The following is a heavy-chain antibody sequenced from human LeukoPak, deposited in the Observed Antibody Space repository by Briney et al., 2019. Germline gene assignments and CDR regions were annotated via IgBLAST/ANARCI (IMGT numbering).Heavy chain of an antibody. J-gene: IGHJ4*02. Sequence: PSETLSLTFTLSGGSISTYCWSSIRQPPGKGLELIGDIYYSGGTNYNPSLKSRVIISVDTSKNQFSLKLSSVTDADTAVYYCARVSRTGAFDYWGQGTLVTVSS. D-gene: IGHD3-10*01. V-gene: IGHV4-59*01. CDR2: IYYSGGT. CDR1: GGSISTYC. CDR3: ARVSRTGAFDY.